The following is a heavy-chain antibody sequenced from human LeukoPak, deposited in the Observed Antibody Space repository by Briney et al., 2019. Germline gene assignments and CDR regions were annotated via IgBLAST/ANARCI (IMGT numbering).Heavy chain of an antibody. J-gene: IGHJ5*02. V-gene: IGHV4-38-2*02. CDR3: ARASNWNYGGDWFDP. D-gene: IGHD1-7*01. CDR1: GYSISSGYY. CDR2: IYHSGST. Sequence: SETLSLTCTVSGYSISSGYYWGWIRQPPGKGLEWIGSIYHSGSTYYNPSLKSRVTISVDTSKNQFSLKLSSVTAADTAVYYCARASNWNYGGDWFDPWGQGTLVTVSS.